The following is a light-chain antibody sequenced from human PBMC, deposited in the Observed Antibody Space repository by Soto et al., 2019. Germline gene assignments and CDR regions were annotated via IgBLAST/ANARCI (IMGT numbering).Light chain of an antibody. CDR3: QQYGNSPYT. V-gene: IGKV3-20*01. J-gene: IGKJ2*01. Sequence: PGDRATLSCRSSQSAYSSYLSWHQQKPGQAPRLLIYGASNRATGIPDRFSGSGSGTGFTLTISRLEPEDFAVYYCQQYGNSPYTFGQGTKVDIK. CDR2: GAS. CDR1: QSAYSSY.